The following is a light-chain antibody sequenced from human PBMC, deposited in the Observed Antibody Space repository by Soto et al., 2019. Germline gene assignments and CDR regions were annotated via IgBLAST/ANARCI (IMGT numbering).Light chain of an antibody. CDR2: NNN. Sequence: QSVLTQPPSASGTPGQRVTISCSGGSSNLGVNTVDWYQQLPGAAPKLLIYNNNQRPSGVPNRFSGSKSGTSASLAISGLQSEDEAHYYCASWDDSPNGLNWVFGGGTKLTVL. CDR1: SSNLGVNT. V-gene: IGLV1-44*01. CDR3: ASWDDSPNGLNWV. J-gene: IGLJ3*02.